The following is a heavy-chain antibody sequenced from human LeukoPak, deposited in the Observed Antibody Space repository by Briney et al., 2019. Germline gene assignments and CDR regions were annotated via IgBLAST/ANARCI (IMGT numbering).Heavy chain of an antibody. Sequence: PSETLSLTCTVSGGSLTNYYWSWIQQPPGKGLEWIGYIYYSGSTNYNPSLKSRVTISVDTSDNQLSLKLSSVTAADTAVYYCARGMSSGWYSNFDYWGQGSLVAVSP. V-gene: IGHV4-59*01. D-gene: IGHD6-19*01. CDR3: ARGMSSGWYSNFDY. J-gene: IGHJ4*02. CDR1: GGSLTNYY. CDR2: IYYSGST.